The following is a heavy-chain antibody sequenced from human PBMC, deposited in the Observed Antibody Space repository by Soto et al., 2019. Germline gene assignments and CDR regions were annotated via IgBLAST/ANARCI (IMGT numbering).Heavy chain of an antibody. D-gene: IGHD3-10*01. J-gene: IGHJ4*02. CDR2: ISSSGNT. Sequence: SETLSLTCTVSDGSISNFYWSWIRQPPGKGLEWIGYISSSGNTNYNPSLKSRVSISVDTSKNQFSLNLTSVTAADTAVYYCARAPMVLTRSYFDTWGQGTPVTVSS. CDR3: ARAPMVLTRSYFDT. CDR1: DGSISNFY. V-gene: IGHV4-59*01.